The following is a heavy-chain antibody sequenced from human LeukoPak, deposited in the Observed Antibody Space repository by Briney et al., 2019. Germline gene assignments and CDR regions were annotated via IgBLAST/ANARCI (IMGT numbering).Heavy chain of an antibody. Sequence: GGSLRLSCAASGFTFRSHTMHWVRQAPGKGLEWVAVISNDGSNKYHADSVKGRLIISRDNAKNTLYLHMNSLRVEDTAVYYCARDGGGGWYEYWGQGTLVTVSS. D-gene: IGHD6-19*01. CDR3: ARDGGGGWYEY. CDR1: GFTFRSHT. CDR2: ISNDGSNK. V-gene: IGHV3-30-3*01. J-gene: IGHJ4*02.